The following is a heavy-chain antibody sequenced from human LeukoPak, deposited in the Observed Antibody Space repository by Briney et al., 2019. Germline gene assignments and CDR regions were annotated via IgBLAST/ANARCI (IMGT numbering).Heavy chain of an antibody. Sequence: ASVKVSCKASGYTFTGYYMHWVRQAPGQGLEWMGWINPNSGGTNYAQKFQGRVTMTRDTSISTAYMELSRLRSDDTAVYYCARQYYYDSSGSLFDYWGQGTLVTVSS. V-gene: IGHV1-2*02. J-gene: IGHJ4*02. CDR1: GYTFTGYY. CDR3: ARQYYYDSSGSLFDY. D-gene: IGHD3-22*01. CDR2: INPNSGGT.